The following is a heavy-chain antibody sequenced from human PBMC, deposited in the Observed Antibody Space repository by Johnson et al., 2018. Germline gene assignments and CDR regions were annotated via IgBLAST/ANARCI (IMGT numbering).Heavy chain of an antibody. Sequence: VQLQQWGAGLLKPSETLSLTCAVYGGSFSGYYWSWIRQPPGKGLEWIGEINHSGSTNYNPSLKSRVTISVDTSKNQFSLKLSSVTAADTAVYYCASRPSTARARDYDYYMDVGGKGTTVTVSS. CDR1: GGSFSGYY. D-gene: IGHD5-18*01. V-gene: IGHV4-34*01. J-gene: IGHJ6*03. CDR2: INHSGST. CDR3: ASRPSTARARDYDYYMDV.